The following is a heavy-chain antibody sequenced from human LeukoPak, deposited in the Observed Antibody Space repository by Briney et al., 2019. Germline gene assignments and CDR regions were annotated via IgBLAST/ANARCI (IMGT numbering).Heavy chain of an antibody. Sequence: PGGSLRLSCAASGFTFSSYSMNWVRQAPGKGLEWVSSISSSSSSYIYYADSVKGRFTISRDNAKNSLYLQMNSLRAEDTAVYYCARDWPTIAAAGTIPEYFQHWGQGTLVTVSS. CDR1: GFTFSSYS. V-gene: IGHV3-21*01. CDR3: ARDWPTIAAAGTIPEYFQH. D-gene: IGHD6-13*01. J-gene: IGHJ1*01. CDR2: ISSSSSSYI.